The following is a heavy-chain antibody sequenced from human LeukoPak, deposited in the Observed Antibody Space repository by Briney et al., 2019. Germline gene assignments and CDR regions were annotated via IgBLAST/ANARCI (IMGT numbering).Heavy chain of an antibody. J-gene: IGHJ5*02. V-gene: IGHV1-69*05. D-gene: IGHD4-17*01. CDR2: IIPIFGTA. CDR3: ARTPDYGENWFDP. Sequence: ASVKVSCEASGGTFSSYAISWVRQAPGQGLEWMGRIIPIFGTANYAQKSQGRVTITTDESTSTAYMELSSLRSEDTAVHYCARTPDYGENWFDPWGQGTLVTVSS. CDR1: GGTFSSYA.